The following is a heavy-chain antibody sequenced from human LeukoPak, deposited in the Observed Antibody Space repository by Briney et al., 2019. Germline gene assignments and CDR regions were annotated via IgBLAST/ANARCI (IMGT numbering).Heavy chain of an antibody. Sequence: PGGSLRLSCAASEFTFSSYEMNWVRQAPGKGLEWVSAISGSGGSTYYADSVKGRFTISRDNSKNTLYLQMNSLRAEDTAVYYCAKDKGDYGRGRDYWGQGTLVTVSS. D-gene: IGHD4-17*01. V-gene: IGHV3-23*01. CDR1: EFTFSSYE. J-gene: IGHJ4*02. CDR2: ISGSGGST. CDR3: AKDKGDYGRGRDY.